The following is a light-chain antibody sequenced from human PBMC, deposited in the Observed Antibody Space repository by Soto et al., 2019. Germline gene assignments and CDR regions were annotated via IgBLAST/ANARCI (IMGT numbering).Light chain of an antibody. CDR2: DAS. CDR3: QQDNSYSWT. CDR1: QSISSW. V-gene: IGKV1-5*01. J-gene: IGKJ1*01. Sequence: DIQMTQSPSTLSASVGDRVTITCRASQSISSWLAWYQQKPGKAPKLLIYDASSLESGVPSRFSGSGSGTEFPLTISSLQPDDFATHYCQQDNSYSWTFGQGTKVEIK.